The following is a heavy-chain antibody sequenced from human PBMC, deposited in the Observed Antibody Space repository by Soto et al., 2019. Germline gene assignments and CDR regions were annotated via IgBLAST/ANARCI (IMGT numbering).Heavy chain of an antibody. Sequence: SETLSLTCAVYGGSFSGYYWSWIRQPPGKGLEWIGEINHSGSTNYNPSLKSRVTISVDTSKNQFSLKLSSVTAADTAVYYCARYYYDILTGYDYFDYWGQGTLFTVSS. V-gene: IGHV4-34*01. CDR2: INHSGST. D-gene: IGHD3-9*01. CDR1: GGSFSGYY. CDR3: ARYYYDILTGYDYFDY. J-gene: IGHJ4*02.